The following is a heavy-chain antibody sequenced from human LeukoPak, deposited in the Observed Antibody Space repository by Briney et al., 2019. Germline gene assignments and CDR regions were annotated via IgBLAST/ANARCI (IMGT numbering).Heavy chain of an antibody. CDR2: IKSKTDGGTT. CDR1: VFTFSNAW. Sequence: GGPLRLSCAASVFTFSNAWMSWVRQAPGKGLEWVGRIKSKTDGGTTDYAAPVKGRFTISRDDSKNTLYLQMNSLKTEDTSVYYCTTETVIVVVPAASSQLNFDYWGQGTLVTVSS. CDR3: TTETVIVVVPAASSQLNFDY. D-gene: IGHD2-2*01. J-gene: IGHJ4*02. V-gene: IGHV3-15*01.